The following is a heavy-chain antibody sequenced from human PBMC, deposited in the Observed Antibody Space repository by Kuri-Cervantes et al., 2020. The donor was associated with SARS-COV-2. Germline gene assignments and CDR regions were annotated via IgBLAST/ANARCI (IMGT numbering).Heavy chain of an antibody. D-gene: IGHD6-13*01. CDR2: IYCSGST. CDR3: ARVLYSSSWGLDY. Sequence: GSLRLSCTVSGGSISSYYWSWIRQPPGKGLEWIGYIYCSGSTNYNPSLKSRVTISVDTSKNQFSLKLSSVTAADTAVYYCARVLYSSSWGLDYWGQGTLVTVSS. J-gene: IGHJ4*02. CDR1: GGSISSYY. V-gene: IGHV4-59*01.